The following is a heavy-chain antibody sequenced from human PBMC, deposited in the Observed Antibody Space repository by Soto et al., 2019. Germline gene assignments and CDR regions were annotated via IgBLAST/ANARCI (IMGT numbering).Heavy chain of an antibody. CDR3: ARVGSQMIVAATDYFDY. Sequence: ASVKVSCKASGYTFSSYYMHWVRQAPGQGLEWMGVINPSGDSTNYAQKFQGRVTTTRDTSTSTVYLEVTSLRSEDTAVYYCARVGSQMIVAATDYFDYWGQGTLVTVSS. J-gene: IGHJ4*02. D-gene: IGHD5-12*01. CDR2: INPSGDST. V-gene: IGHV1-46*01. CDR1: GYTFSSYY.